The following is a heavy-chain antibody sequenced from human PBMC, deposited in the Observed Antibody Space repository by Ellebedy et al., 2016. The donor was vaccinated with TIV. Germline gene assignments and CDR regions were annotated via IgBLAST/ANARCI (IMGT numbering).Heavy chain of an antibody. J-gene: IGHJ4*02. D-gene: IGHD2/OR15-2a*01. CDR3: AKDVAVFYY. V-gene: IGHV7-4-1*02. Sequence: AASVKVSCKASGYTFTNSAITWVRQAPGQGLEWLGWINTNTGIPTYAQGFTGRFVFSLDTSVSTAYLQITTLRAEDTAVYYCAKDVAVFYYWGQGTLVGVSS. CDR2: INTNTGIP. CDR1: GYTFTNSA.